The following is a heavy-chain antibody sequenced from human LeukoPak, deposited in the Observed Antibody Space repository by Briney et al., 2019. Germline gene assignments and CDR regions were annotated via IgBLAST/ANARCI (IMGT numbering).Heavy chain of an antibody. V-gene: IGHV4-39*07. CDR1: GGSIFSGSYY. CDR2: INHSGST. Sequence: SETLSLTCSVSGGSIFSGSYYWGWIRQPPGKGLEWIGEINHSGSTNYNPSLKSRVTISVDTSKNQFSLKLSSVTAADTAVYYCARDGLRWRSLFYWGQGTLVTVSS. CDR3: ARDGLRWRSLFY. J-gene: IGHJ4*02.